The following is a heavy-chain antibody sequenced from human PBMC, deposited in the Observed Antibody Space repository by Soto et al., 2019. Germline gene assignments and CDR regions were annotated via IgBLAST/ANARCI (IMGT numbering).Heavy chain of an antibody. V-gene: IGHV3-7*01. CDR2: IKQDGSEE. Sequence: EVQLVESGGGLVQPGGSLRLSCVDSGFTFSSYWMSWVRQAPVKGLEWVGNIKQDGSEENYVDSVKGRFTIFRDNAKNSMYLQMNSLRAEDTAVYYCARIAASGRGWDVCGQGTTVVVSS. J-gene: IGHJ6*02. CDR1: GFTFSSYW. D-gene: IGHD6-13*01. CDR3: ARIAASGRGWDV.